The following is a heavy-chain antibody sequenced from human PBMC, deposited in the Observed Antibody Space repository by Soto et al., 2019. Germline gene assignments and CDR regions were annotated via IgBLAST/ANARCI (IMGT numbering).Heavy chain of an antibody. V-gene: IGHV4-31*03. CDR1: GGFISSGGYY. CDR2: IYYSATT. J-gene: IGHJ4*02. Sequence: PSETLSLTCSVSGGFISSGGYYWSWIRQRPGKGLEWIGYIYYSATTYYNPSLKSRATISVDTSKNQISLRMRSVTAEDTALYYCARESEDLTSNFDYWGQGTLVTVSS. CDR3: ARESEDLTSNFDY.